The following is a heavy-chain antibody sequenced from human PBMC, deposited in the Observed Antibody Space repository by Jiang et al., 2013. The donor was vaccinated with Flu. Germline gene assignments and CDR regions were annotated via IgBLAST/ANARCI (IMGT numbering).Heavy chain of an antibody. V-gene: IGHV1-69*01. Sequence: SGAEVKKPGSSVKVSCKASGGTFSSYAISWVRQAPGQGLEWMGGIIPIFGTANYAQKFQGRVTITADESTSTAYMELSSLRSEDTAVYYCARHRPDGENYYDSSGYYLGFDYWGQGTLVTVSS. CDR3: ARHRPDGENYYDSSGYYLGFDY. D-gene: IGHD3-22*01. CDR2: IIPIFGTA. CDR1: GGTFSSYA. J-gene: IGHJ4*02.